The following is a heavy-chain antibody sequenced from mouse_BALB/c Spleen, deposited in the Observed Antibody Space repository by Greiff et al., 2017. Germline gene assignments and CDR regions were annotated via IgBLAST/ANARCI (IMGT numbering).Heavy chain of an antibody. V-gene: IGHV3-2*02. CDR3: ARGKKMDY. J-gene: IGHJ4*01. Sequence: EVKLMESGPGLVKPSQSLSLTCTVTGYSITSDYAWNWIRQFPGNKLEWMGYISYSGSTSYNPSLKSRISITRDTSKNQFFLQLNSVTTEDTATYYCARGKKMDYWGQGTSVTVSS. CDR1: GYSITSDYA. CDR2: ISYSGST.